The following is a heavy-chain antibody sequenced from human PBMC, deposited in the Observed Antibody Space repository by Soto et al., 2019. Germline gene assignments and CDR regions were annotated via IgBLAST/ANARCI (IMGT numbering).Heavy chain of an antibody. CDR1: GYTFTGYY. D-gene: IGHD2-2*01. CDR3: ARDPRRPDIVVVPNYGMDV. V-gene: IGHV1-2*04. Sequence: ASLKVYCKASGYTFTGYYMHWVRQAPGQGLEWMGWINPNSGGTNYAQKFQGWATMTRDTSISTAYMELSRLRSDDTAVYYCARDPRRPDIVVVPNYGMDVWGQGTTVTVSS. CDR2: INPNSGGT. J-gene: IGHJ6*02.